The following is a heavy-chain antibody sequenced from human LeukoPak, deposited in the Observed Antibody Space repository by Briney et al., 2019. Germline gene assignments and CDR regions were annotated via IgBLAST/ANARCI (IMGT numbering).Heavy chain of an antibody. CDR3: AAEIYGGNSDCCTFDF. Sequence: SVKVSCKASGFTFTNSAIQWVRQARGQRLEWIGWIGVGGGNTNYAQRFQDRVTITRDMSTSTAYMELSSLRSEDTAVYYCAAEIYGGNSDCCTFDFWGQGTPVTVSS. CDR1: GFTFTNSA. J-gene: IGHJ3*01. D-gene: IGHD4-23*01. V-gene: IGHV1-58*02. CDR2: IGVGGGNT.